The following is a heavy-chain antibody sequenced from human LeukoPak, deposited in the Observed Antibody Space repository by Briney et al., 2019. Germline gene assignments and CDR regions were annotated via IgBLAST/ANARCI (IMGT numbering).Heavy chain of an antibody. D-gene: IGHD6-13*01. CDR2: INHSGST. J-gene: IGHJ6*03. V-gene: IGHV4-4*02. CDR3: ARGRTRQQLVSRYYYYYMDV. CDR1: GGSISSSNW. Sequence: SETLSLTCAVSGGSISSSNWWSWIRQPPGKGLEWIGEINHSGSTNYNPSLKSRVTISVDTSKNQFSLKLSSVTAADTAVYYCARGRTRQQLVSRYYYYYMDVWGKGTTVTVSS.